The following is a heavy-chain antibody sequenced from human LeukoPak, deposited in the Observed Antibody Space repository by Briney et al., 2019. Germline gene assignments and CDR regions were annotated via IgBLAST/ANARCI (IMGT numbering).Heavy chain of an antibody. CDR3: AKAYDILTPYYYYMDV. J-gene: IGHJ6*03. Sequence: GGSLRLSCAASGFTFSSHGMHWVRQAPGKGLEWVAFIRYDGSNKYYADSVKGRFTISRDNSKNTLYLQMNSLRAEDTAVYYCAKAYDILTPYYYYMDVWGKGTTVTISS. CDR1: GFTFSSHG. D-gene: IGHD3-9*01. CDR2: IRYDGSNK. V-gene: IGHV3-30*02.